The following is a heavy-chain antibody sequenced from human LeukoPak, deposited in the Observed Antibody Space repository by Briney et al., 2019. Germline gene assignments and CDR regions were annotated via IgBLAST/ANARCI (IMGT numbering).Heavy chain of an antibody. D-gene: IGHD2-15*01. CDR3: ARVNPLLAPGAFDI. Sequence: PGGSLRLSCAASGFIFNNYWMTWVRQAPGKGLAWVANIKQDGSEKYYADSVKGRFTISRDNVKNLVSLQMSSLRGEDTAVYFCARVNPLLAPGAFDIRGQGTMVAVSS. J-gene: IGHJ3*02. V-gene: IGHV3-7*01. CDR1: GFIFNNYW. CDR2: IKQDGSEK.